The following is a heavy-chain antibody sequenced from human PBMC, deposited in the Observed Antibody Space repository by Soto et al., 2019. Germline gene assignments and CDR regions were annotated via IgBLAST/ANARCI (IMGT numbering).Heavy chain of an antibody. D-gene: IGHD6-13*01. Sequence: EVQLVQSGAEVKKPGESLRISCKGSGYSFTSYWISWVRQMPGKGVEWMGRIDASDSYTNYSPSFQGHVTISADKSISSAYLQWSRLKASETAMYYCARLQAAAGDNDLTFDYWGQGTLVTVSS. CDR3: ARLQAAAGDNDLTFDY. CDR1: GYSFTSYW. V-gene: IGHV5-10-1*01. CDR2: IDASDSYT. J-gene: IGHJ4*02.